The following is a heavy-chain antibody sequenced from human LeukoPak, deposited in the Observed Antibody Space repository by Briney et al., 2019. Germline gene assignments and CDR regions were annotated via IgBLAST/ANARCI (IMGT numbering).Heavy chain of an antibody. D-gene: IGHD5-12*01. V-gene: IGHV1-69*04. CDR2: IIPIFGIA. J-gene: IGHJ5*02. Sequence: SVKVSCKASGGTFSSYAISWVRQAPGQGLEWMGRIIPIFGIANYAQKFQGRVTITADKSTSTAYMELSSLRSEDTAVYYCARLLTGPQYSGQGSNWFDPWGQGTLVTVSS. CDR1: GGTFSSYA. CDR3: ARLLTGPQYSGQGSNWFDP.